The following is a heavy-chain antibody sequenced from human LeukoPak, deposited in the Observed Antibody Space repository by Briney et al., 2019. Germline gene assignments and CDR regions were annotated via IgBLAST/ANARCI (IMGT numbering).Heavy chain of an antibody. Sequence: SETPSLTCTVSGGSISSSSYYWGWIRQPPGKGLEWIGSIYYSGSTNYNPSLKSRVTISVDTSKNQFSLKLSSVTAADTAVYYCARRRSSWSAVSYFDYWGQGTLVTVSS. CDR1: GGSISSSSYY. J-gene: IGHJ4*02. D-gene: IGHD6-13*01. CDR3: ARRRSSWSAVSYFDY. CDR2: IYYSGST. V-gene: IGHV4-39*07.